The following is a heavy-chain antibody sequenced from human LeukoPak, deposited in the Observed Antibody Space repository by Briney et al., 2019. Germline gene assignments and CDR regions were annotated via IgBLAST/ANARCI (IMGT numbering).Heavy chain of an antibody. CDR2: TYYRSKWYN. D-gene: IGHD4-23*01. CDR1: GDSISNNNTA. V-gene: IGHV6-1*01. J-gene: IGHJ4*02. Sequence: SQTPSLTCAISGDSISNNNTAWNWIRQSPSRGLEWLGRTYYRSKWYNDYAVSVKSRITINPDTSKNQFSLQLNSVTPEDTAVYYCARATGTVVPFDYWGQGTLVTVSS. CDR3: ARATGTVVPFDY.